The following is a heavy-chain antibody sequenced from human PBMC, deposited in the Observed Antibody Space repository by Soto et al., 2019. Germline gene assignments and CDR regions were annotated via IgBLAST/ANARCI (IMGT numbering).Heavy chain of an antibody. CDR3: AKDYYDSSGYYPPALLFDY. J-gene: IGHJ4*02. D-gene: IGHD3-22*01. CDR1: GYTFTSYA. CDR2: INAGNGNT. V-gene: IGHV1-3*01. Sequence: ASVKVSCEASGYTFTSYAMHWVRQAPGQRLEWMGWINAGNGNTKYSQKFQGRVTITRDTSASTAYMELSSLRSEDTAVYYCAKDYYDSSGYYPPALLFDYWGQGTLGTVSS.